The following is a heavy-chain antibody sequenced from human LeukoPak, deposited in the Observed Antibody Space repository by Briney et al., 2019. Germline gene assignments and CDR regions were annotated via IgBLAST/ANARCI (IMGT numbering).Heavy chain of an antibody. CDR1: GGTFSSYA. D-gene: IGHD6-13*01. J-gene: IGHJ6*02. Sequence: SVKVSCKASGGTFSSYAISWVRQAPRQGLEWMGRIIPILGIANYAQKFQGRVTITADKSTSTAYMELSSLRSEDTAVYYCARDRSSSWYIYGMDVWGQGTTVTVSS. CDR3: ARDRSSSWYIYGMDV. V-gene: IGHV1-69*04. CDR2: IIPILGIA.